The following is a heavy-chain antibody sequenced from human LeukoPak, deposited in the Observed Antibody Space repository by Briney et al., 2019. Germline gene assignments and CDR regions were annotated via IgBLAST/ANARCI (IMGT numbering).Heavy chain of an antibody. V-gene: IGHV1-2*06. CDR2: INPNSGGT. CDR1: GYTFTGYY. D-gene: IGHD6-13*01. Sequence: GASVKVSCKASGYTFTGYYMHWVRQAPGQGLEWMGRINPNSGGTNYAQKFQGRVTMTRDTSISTAYMELSRLRSDDTAVYYCASYQGIAAAAEVYWGQGTLVTVSS. J-gene: IGHJ4*02. CDR3: ASYQGIAAAAEVY.